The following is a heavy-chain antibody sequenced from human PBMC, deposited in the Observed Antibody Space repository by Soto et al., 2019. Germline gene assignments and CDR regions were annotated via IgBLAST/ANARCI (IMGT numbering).Heavy chain of an antibody. J-gene: IGHJ5*02. Sequence: SETLSLTCSVSGGSINSGRSSWNWIRQSPGKGLEWIAYIYHSGSTYYNPSLKSRVTISVDRSENQFSLKLTSVAAADTAVYYCVRESTTSGPNWFDTWGPGILVTVSS. CDR3: VRESTTSGPNWFDT. CDR1: GGSINSGRSS. D-gene: IGHD1-1*01. V-gene: IGHV4-30-2*06. CDR2: IYHSGST.